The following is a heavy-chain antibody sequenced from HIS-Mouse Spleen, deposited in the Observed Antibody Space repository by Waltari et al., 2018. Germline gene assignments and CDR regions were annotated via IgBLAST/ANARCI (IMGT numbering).Heavy chain of an antibody. CDR3: ARLGGAGGMDV. CDR1: GFTFSSYS. CDR2: ISSSSSYI. J-gene: IGHJ6*02. V-gene: IGHV3-21*01. Sequence: EVQLVESGGGLVKPGGSLRLSCAASGFTFSSYSMPWVRQAPGKGLEWVSSISSSSSYIYYADSVKGRFTISRDNAKNSLYLQMNSLRAEDTAVYYCARLGGAGGMDVWGQWTTVTVSS. D-gene: IGHD3-16*01.